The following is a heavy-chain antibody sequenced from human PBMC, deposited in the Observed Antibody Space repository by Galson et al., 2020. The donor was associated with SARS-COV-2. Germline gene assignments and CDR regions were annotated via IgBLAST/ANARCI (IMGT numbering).Heavy chain of an antibody. CDR1: GFTFSGSA. Sequence: GGSLRLSCAASGFTFSGSAMHWVRQASGKGLEWVGRIRSKANSYATAYAASVKGRFTISRDDSKNTAYLQMNSLTTEDTAVYYCTTSGSYYGDYWGQGTLVTVSS. CDR2: IRSKANSYAT. D-gene: IGHD1-26*01. J-gene: IGHJ4*02. CDR3: TTSGSYYGDY. V-gene: IGHV3-73*01.